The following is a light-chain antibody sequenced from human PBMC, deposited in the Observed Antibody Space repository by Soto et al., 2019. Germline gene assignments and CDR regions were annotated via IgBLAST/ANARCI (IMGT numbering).Light chain of an antibody. CDR3: AAWDDSLSGHYV. CDR2: RNN. Sequence: QSVLTQPPSASGTPGQRVTSSCSGSSSNIGSNYVYWYQQLPGTAPKLLIYRNNQRPSGVPDRFSGSESGTSASLAISGLRSEDEGDYYCAAWDDSLSGHYVFGTGTKVTVL. J-gene: IGLJ1*01. V-gene: IGLV1-47*01. CDR1: SSNIGSNY.